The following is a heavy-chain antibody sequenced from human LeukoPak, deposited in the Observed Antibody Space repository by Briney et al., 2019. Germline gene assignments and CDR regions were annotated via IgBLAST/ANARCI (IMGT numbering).Heavy chain of an antibody. CDR2: ISGSGGST. V-gene: IGHV3-23*01. Sequence: GGSLRLSCAASGFTFSSYAMSWVRQAPGKGLEWVSAISGSGGSTYYADSVKGRFTISRDNSKNTLYLQMNSLRAEDTAVYYCAKALVRVNYYYYGMDVWGQGTTVTVSS. CDR1: GFTFSSYA. CDR3: AKALVRVNYYYYGMDV. D-gene: IGHD3-10*02. J-gene: IGHJ6*02.